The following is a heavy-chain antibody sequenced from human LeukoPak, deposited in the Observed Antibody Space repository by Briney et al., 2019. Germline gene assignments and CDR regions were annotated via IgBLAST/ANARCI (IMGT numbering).Heavy chain of an antibody. V-gene: IGHV3-33*01. CDR3: ASGTKNDAFDI. Sequence: TGGSLRLSCAASGFTFSNYGMHWVRQAPGKGLEWVAAIWYDGSNRYYADSVKGRFTISRDNSKNTLYLQMSSLRAEDTAVYYRASGTKNDAFDIWGQGTMVTVSS. CDR1: GFTFSNYG. J-gene: IGHJ3*02. D-gene: IGHD1-14*01. CDR2: IWYDGSNR.